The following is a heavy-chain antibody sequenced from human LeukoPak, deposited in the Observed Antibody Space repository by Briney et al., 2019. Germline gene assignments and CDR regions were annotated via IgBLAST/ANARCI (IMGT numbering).Heavy chain of an antibody. D-gene: IGHD3-10*01. CDR2: MNPNSGNT. CDR3: ARAPKRFGELLSIAGFEY. V-gene: IGHV1-8*03. J-gene: IGHJ4*02. Sequence: ASVKVSXKASGYTFTSYDINWMRQATGQGLEWMGWMNPNSGNTGYAQKFQGRVTITRNTSISTAYMELSSLRSEDTAVYYCARAPKRFGELLSIAGFEYWGQGTLVTVSS. CDR1: GYTFTSYD.